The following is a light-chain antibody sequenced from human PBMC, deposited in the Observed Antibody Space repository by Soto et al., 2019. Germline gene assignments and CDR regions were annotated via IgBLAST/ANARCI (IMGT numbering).Light chain of an antibody. CDR1: QSISTS. CDR2: GAS. V-gene: IGKV1-5*01. Sequence: DIQMTQSPSTLSAFVGDRVTITCRASQSISTSLAWYQQKPGKAPKLLIFGASKRATGIPDRFSGSGSGRDFTLTISGLEPEDFAVYYCQQYGSSPLISFGQGTRLEIK. J-gene: IGKJ5*01. CDR3: QQYGSSPLIS.